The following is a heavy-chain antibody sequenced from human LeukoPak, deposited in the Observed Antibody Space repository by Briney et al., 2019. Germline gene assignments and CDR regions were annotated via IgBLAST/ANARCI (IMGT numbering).Heavy chain of an antibody. D-gene: IGHD5-12*01. Sequence: GGSLRLSCAASGFTFSSYGMHWVRQAPGKGLEWVAVISYDGSNKYYADSVKGRFTISRDNSKNTLYLQMNSLRAEDKAVYYRAKDDSGYDFPNWFDPWGQGTLVTVSS. J-gene: IGHJ5*02. CDR2: ISYDGSNK. CDR3: AKDDSGYDFPNWFDP. V-gene: IGHV3-30*18. CDR1: GFTFSSYG.